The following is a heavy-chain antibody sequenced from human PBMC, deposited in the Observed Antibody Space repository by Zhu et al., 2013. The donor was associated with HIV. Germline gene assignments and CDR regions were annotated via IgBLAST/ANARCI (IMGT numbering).Heavy chain of an antibody. Sequence: QVQLVQSGAELKRPGASVKVSCKASGYTFTGYYMHWVRQAPGQGLEWMGWINPNSGGTNYAQKFQGRVTMTRDTSISTAYMELSRLRSDDTAVYYCARGLGIAMPGQGSWYYFDSWAREPWSPSAQ. D-gene: IGHD6-19*01. CDR1: GYTFTGYY. V-gene: IGHV1-2*02. CDR2: INPNSGGT. J-gene: IGHJ4*02. CDR3: ARGLGIAMPGQGSWYYFDS.